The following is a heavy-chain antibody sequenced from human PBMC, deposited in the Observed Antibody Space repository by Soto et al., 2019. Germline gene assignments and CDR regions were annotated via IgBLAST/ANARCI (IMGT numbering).Heavy chain of an antibody. CDR3: ARERGKTTRTMDV. Sequence: ASVKVSCKASGYAFTGYYMHWVRQAPGQGLEWMGWINPNSGGTNYAQKFQGRVTMTRDTSISTAYMELSRLRSDDTAVYYCARERGKTTRTMDVWGQGTTVTVSS. V-gene: IGHV1-2*02. CDR1: GYAFTGYY. D-gene: IGHD3-16*01. J-gene: IGHJ6*02. CDR2: INPNSGGT.